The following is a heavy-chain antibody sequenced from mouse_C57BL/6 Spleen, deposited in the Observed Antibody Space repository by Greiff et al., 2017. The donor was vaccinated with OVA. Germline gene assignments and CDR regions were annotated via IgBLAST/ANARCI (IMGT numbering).Heavy chain of an antibody. CDR2: INPSSGYT. V-gene: IGHV1-4*01. Sequence: QVHVKQSGAELARPGASVKMSCKASGYTFTSYTMHWVKQRPGQGLEWIGYINPSSGYTKYNQKFKDKATLTADKSSSTAYMQLSSLTSEDSAVYYCARGDEVDYWGQGTSVTVSS. CDR3: ARGDEVDY. CDR1: GYTFTSYT. J-gene: IGHJ4*01.